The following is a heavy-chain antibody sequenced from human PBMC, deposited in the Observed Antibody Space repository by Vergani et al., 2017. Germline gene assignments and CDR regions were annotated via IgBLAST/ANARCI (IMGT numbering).Heavy chain of an antibody. D-gene: IGHD2-2*01. V-gene: IGHV3-23*01. CDR3: ARGMRYCSSTSCYVYYGMDV. CDR1: GFSFTTYA. CDR2: INTNGDYT. Sequence: EVQLLESGGDLVQPGGSLRLSCAASGFSFTTYAMSWVRQAPGKGLEWVSTINTNGDYTRYGDSVKGRFTISRDNSKSTLYLQMNSLRAEDTAVYYCARGMRYCSSTSCYVYYGMDVWGQGTTVTVSS. J-gene: IGHJ6*02.